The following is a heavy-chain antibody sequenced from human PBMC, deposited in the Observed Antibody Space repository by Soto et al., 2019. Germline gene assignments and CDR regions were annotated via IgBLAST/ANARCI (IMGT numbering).Heavy chain of an antibody. V-gene: IGHV3-23*01. CDR3: ALDRPNYFGSGGGYYKSGGDH. CDR2: ITGNGDTT. D-gene: IGHD3-10*01. CDR1: GFIFRIYA. Sequence: EVQLLESGGGLVQPGGSLRLSCAASGFIFRIYAMSWVRQAPGRGLDWVSSITGNGDTTYYPDSVKGRFTISRDNSKNTLFLQMNSLGVEATAVYYCALDRPNYFGSGGGYYKSGGDHWGQGILVTVSS. J-gene: IGHJ5*02.